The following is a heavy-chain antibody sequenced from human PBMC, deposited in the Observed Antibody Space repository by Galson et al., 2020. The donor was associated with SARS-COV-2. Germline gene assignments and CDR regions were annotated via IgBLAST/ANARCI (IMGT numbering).Heavy chain of an antibody. Sequence: GESLKISCAASGFTFSSYAMSWVRQAPGKGLEWVSAISGSGGSTYYADSVKGRFTISRDNSKNTLYLQMNSLSAEDTAVYYCATAREMATITSPLDYWGQGTLVTVSS. J-gene: IGHJ4*02. V-gene: IGHV3-23*01. CDR3: ATAREMATITSPLDY. CDR2: ISGSGGST. D-gene: IGHD5-12*01. CDR1: GFTFSSYA.